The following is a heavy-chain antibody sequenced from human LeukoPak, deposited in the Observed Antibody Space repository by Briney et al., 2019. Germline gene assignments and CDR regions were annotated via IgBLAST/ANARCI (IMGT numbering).Heavy chain of an antibody. D-gene: IGHD6-13*01. J-gene: IGHJ4*02. CDR3: ARDQNPRGIDY. CDR2: IYYSGST. V-gene: IGHV4-31*03. Sequence: SETLSLTCTVSGGSISSVGYYWSWIRQHPGKGLEWIGYIYYSGSTYYNPSLKSRVTISVDTSKNQFSLKLSSVTAADTAVYYCARDQNPRGIDYWGQGTLVTVSS. CDR1: GGSISSVGYY.